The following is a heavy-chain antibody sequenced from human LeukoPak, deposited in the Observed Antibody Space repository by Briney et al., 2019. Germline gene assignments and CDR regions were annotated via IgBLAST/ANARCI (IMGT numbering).Heavy chain of an antibody. CDR1: GFTFSSYG. CDR3: ARGERWLHLFDY. J-gene: IGHJ4*02. D-gene: IGHD5-24*01. CDR2: IWYDGSNK. Sequence: GGSLRLSYAASGFTFSSYGMHWVRQAPGKGLEWVAVIWYDGSNKYYADSVKGRFTISRDNSKNTLYLQMNSLRAEDTAVYYCARGERWLHLFDYWGQGTLVTVSS. V-gene: IGHV3-33*01.